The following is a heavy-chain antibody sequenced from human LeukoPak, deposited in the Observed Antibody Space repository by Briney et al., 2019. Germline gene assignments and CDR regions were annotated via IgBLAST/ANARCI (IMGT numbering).Heavy chain of an antibody. D-gene: IGHD6-13*01. V-gene: IGHV4-39*01. Sequence: SETLSLTCTVSGGSIMSSTYYWGWIRQSPGKGLEWIVTIYYSGSTYYNPSLKSRVSMSVDTSKSQFSLKLSSVTAADTAVYYCARHRSSWYGFGYYYYYMDVWGKGTTVTISS. CDR1: GGSIMSSTYY. CDR3: ARHRSSWYGFGYYYYYMDV. J-gene: IGHJ6*03. CDR2: IYYSGST.